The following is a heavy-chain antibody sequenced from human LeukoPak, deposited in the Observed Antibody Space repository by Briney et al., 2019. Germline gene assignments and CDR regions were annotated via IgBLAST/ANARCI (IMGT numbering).Heavy chain of an antibody. CDR1: GGTFTSYA. D-gene: IGHD3-10*01. CDR2: TIPIFGTA. CDR3: ARDRSGSYCDY. Sequence: SVKLSCKLSGGTFTSYATSWVRQAPGQGLEWMGRTIPIFGTANYAQKFQGSVTINTDESTGTAYMGLSGLRSEDTAVYYCARDRSGSYCDYWGRGTLVTVSS. J-gene: IGHJ4*02. V-gene: IGHV1-69*05.